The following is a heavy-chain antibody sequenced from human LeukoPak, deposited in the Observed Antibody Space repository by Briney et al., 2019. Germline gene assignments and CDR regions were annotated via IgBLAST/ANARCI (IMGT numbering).Heavy chain of an antibody. J-gene: IGHJ4*02. CDR1: GFTFSSYA. CDR2: ISGSGGST. Sequence: GGSLRLSCAASGFTFSSYAMSWVRQAPGKGLEWVSAISGSGGSTYYADSVKGRFTISRDNSKNALYLQMNSLRAEDTAVYYCAKDRRNYDCSGYYLTGVSWLDYWGQGTLVTVSS. CDR3: AKDRRNYDCSGYYLTGVSWLDY. D-gene: IGHD3-22*01. V-gene: IGHV3-23*01.